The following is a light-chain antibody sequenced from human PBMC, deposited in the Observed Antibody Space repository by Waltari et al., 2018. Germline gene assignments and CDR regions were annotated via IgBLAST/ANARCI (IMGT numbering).Light chain of an antibody. CDR2: WAS. Sequence: DIVMTQSPDSMAVSLGERATIICKSSQSVLYSSNNKNYLAWYQQKAGQPPKLLIYWASTRESGVPDRFSGSGSGTDFTLTISSLQAEDVAVYHCQQYYSISPTFGQGTKVEIK. CDR1: QSVLYSSNNKNY. V-gene: IGKV4-1*01. CDR3: QQYYSISPT. J-gene: IGKJ1*01.